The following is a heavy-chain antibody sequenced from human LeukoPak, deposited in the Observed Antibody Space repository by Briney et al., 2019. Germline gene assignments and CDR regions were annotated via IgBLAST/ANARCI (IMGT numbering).Heavy chain of an antibody. V-gene: IGHV3-30*18. CDR2: ISNDGNNK. CDR1: GFTFSSYA. Sequence: GGSLRLSCAASGFTFSSYAMSWVRQAPGKGLEWVAVISNDGNNKYYADSVKGRFSISRDNSKNTLYLQMNSLRGEDTAVYYCAKDLGDSSGWYLDYWGQGTLVTVSS. J-gene: IGHJ4*02. CDR3: AKDLGDSSGWYLDY. D-gene: IGHD6-19*01.